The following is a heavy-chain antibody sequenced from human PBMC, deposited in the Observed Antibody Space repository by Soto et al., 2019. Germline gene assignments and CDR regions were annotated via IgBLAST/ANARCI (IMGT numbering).Heavy chain of an antibody. CDR1: GYKFTSYW. CDR2: IYPGDSDT. J-gene: IGHJ5*02. V-gene: IGHV5-51*01. CDR3: VKRRGGNPDDCIDL. Sequence: PGESLKISCKGSGYKFTSYWIGWVRQMPGKGLEWLGLIYPGDSDTRYSSSFQGQVTISADKSISTAYLQWSSLKASDTAMYYCVKRRGGNPDDCIDLWGQGTLVSVSS. D-gene: IGHD2-15*01.